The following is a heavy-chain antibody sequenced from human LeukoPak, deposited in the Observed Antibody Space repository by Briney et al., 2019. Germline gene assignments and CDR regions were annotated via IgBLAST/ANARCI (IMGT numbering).Heavy chain of an antibody. V-gene: IGHV4-30-2*01. CDR3: ASGGTNYFDY. CDR2: IYHSGST. J-gene: IGHJ4*02. D-gene: IGHD4-23*01. CDR1: GGSISSGGYS. Sequence: SETLSLTCAVSGGSISSGGYSWSWTRQPPGKGLEWIGYIYHSGSTYYNPSLKSRVTISVDRSKNQFSLKLSSVTAADTAVYYCASGGTNYFDYWGQGTLVTVSS.